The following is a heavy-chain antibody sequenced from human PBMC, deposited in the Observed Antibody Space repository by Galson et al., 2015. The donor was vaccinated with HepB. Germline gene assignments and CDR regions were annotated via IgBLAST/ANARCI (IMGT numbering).Heavy chain of an antibody. CDR2: IKRDGTEI. CDR1: GFTFSNDW. CDR3: VRGAPTYSHLLY. Sequence: SLRLSCATSGFTFSNDWMTWVRQVPGKGLEWVSRIKRDGTEINYADFVKGRFTISRDNGKNTLYLQMNNLRGEDTAVYYCVRGAPTYSHLLYWGQGTLVIVSS. D-gene: IGHD4-11*01. J-gene: IGHJ4*02. V-gene: IGHV3-74*01.